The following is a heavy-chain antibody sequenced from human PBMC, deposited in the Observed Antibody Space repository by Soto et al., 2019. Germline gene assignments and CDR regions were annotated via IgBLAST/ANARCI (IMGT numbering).Heavy chain of an antibody. V-gene: IGHV3-23*01. J-gene: IGHJ4*01. CDR3: AKKYSSASGCFDY. CDR1: EFTFSSYA. D-gene: IGHD6-19*01. CDR2: ISSSGGST. Sequence: PGGSLRLSCAASEFTFSSYAMSWVRQAPGKGLEWVSAISSSGGSTYYADSVKGRFTISRDNSKNTLYLQMNSLRAEDTAIYYCAKKYSSASGCFDYWGHGTLVTVSS.